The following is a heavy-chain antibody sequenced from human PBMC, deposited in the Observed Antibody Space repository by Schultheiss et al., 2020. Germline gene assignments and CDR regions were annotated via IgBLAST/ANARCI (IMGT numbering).Heavy chain of an antibody. CDR1: GFTFSDYY. CDR3: AKSGSSLIITHFDY. Sequence: GGSLRLSCAASGFTFSDYYMSWIRQAPGKGLEWVSYISSSGSTIYYADSVKGRFTISRDNAKNSLYLQMNSLRAEDTALYYCAKSGSSLIITHFDYWGQGTLVTVSS. D-gene: IGHD1-26*01. J-gene: IGHJ4*02. CDR2: ISSSGSTI. V-gene: IGHV3-11*01.